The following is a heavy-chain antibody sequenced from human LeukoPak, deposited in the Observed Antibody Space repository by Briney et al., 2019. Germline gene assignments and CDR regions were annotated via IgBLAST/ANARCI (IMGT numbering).Heavy chain of an antibody. CDR3: ARDLPGKYSSPSRWFDP. V-gene: IGHV1-69*05. CDR2: IIPIFGTA. Sequence: SVKVSCKASGGTFSSYAISWVRQAPGQGLEWMGGIIPIFGTANYAQKFQGRVTITTDESTSTAYMELSSLRSEDTAVYYCARDLPGKYSSPSRWFDPWGQGTLVTVSS. CDR1: GGTFSSYA. D-gene: IGHD6-6*01. J-gene: IGHJ5*02.